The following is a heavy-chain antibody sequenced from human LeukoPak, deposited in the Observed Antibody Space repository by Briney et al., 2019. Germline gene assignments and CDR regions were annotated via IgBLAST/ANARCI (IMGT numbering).Heavy chain of an antibody. Sequence: SETLSLTCTVSGGSISSSSYYWGWIRQPPGKGLEWIGSIYYSGSTYYNPSLKSRVTISVDTSKNQFSLKLSSVTAADTAMYYCASSGSYFRYYYMDVWGKGTTVTVSS. CDR2: IYYSGST. V-gene: IGHV4-39*07. CDR1: GGSISSSSYY. D-gene: IGHD1-26*01. CDR3: ASSGSYFRYYYMDV. J-gene: IGHJ6*03.